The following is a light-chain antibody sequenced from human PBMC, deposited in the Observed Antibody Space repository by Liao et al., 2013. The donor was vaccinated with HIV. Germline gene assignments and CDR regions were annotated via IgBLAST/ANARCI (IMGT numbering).Light chain of an antibody. CDR1: NIGSKT. CDR2: YDS. Sequence: SYVLTQPPSVSVAPGKTARIPCGGNNIGSKTVHWYQQRPGQAPVLVIYYDSDRPSGIPERFSGSNSGNTATLTISGTQAMDEADYYCQAWDRSTASYVFGTGTKVTVL. V-gene: IGLV3-21*01. CDR3: QAWDRSTASYV. J-gene: IGLJ1*01.